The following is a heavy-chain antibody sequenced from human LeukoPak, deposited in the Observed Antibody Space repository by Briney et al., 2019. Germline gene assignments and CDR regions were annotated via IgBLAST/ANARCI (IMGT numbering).Heavy chain of an antibody. Sequence: GGSLRLSCAASGFTFDDYGMSWVRQAPGKGLEWVSYIRSSSSPIYYADSVKGRFTISRDNAKNSLYLQMNSLRVEDTAVYYCARDPHSLDYWGQGTLVTVSS. CDR2: IRSSSSPI. J-gene: IGHJ4*02. CDR3: ARDPHSLDY. CDR1: GFTFDDYG. V-gene: IGHV3-48*01. D-gene: IGHD1-26*01.